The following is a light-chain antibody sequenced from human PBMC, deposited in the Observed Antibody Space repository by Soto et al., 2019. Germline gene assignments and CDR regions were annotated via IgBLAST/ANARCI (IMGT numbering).Light chain of an antibody. CDR3: QESSSDSYT. CDR2: KAS. Sequence: IQMTQPPSTLSASIGDTRIIACRASQDVSQSLAWYQHKPGKAPKLLIYKASSLESGVSSRFSGRGSRTQFTLTINYLQPDDFATYYCQESSSDSYTFGQGTRLEIK. V-gene: IGKV1-5*03. J-gene: IGKJ5*01. CDR1: QDVSQS.